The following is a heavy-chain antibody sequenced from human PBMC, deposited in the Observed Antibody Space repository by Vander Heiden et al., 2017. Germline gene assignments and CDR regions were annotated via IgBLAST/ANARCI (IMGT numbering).Heavy chain of an antibody. V-gene: IGHV1-2*02. D-gene: IGHD6-13*01. CDR1: GYTFIRYY. J-gene: IGHJ4*02. Sequence: QVQLVQAGAEVKKPGASVKVSCKASGYTFIRYYMHWVRQAPGQGLEWMGWINPNSGDTNYAQKFQGRVTMTRDTSISTAYMELRRLRSDDMAVYYCATYRSSWFYFDYWGQGTLVTVSS. CDR3: ATYRSSWFYFDY. CDR2: INPNSGDT.